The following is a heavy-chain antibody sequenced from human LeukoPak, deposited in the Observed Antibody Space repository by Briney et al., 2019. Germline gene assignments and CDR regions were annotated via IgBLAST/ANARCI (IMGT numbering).Heavy chain of an antibody. Sequence: GMSLRLSCAASGFTFSSYGMHWVRQAPGKGLEWVAVILYYGSNKYYADSVKGRFTISRDNSKNTLYLQMNSLRAEDTAVYYCARSLNDYGDYVDYFDYWGQGTLVTVPS. CDR2: ILYYGSNK. D-gene: IGHD4-17*01. V-gene: IGHV3-33*01. J-gene: IGHJ4*02. CDR3: ARSLNDYGDYVDYFDY. CDR1: GFTFSSYG.